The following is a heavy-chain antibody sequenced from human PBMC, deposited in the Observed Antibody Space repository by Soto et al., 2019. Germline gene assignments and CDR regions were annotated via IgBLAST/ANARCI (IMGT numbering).Heavy chain of an antibody. J-gene: IGHJ6*03. CDR2: TYYKAKSYY. CDR1: GAGVSGNSAG. CDR3: ARASCDDVSGHYYMDV. D-gene: IGHD1-26*01. V-gene: IGHV6-1*01. Sequence: PWRTLSLTCAISGAGVSGNSAGWTWIRQPPSRGLEWLGRTYYKAKSYYTYTASGKSRITVSPDTSKNQFTLQMPSVTPQDTAVYYCARASCDDVSGHYYMDVWDKGTTVTVSS.